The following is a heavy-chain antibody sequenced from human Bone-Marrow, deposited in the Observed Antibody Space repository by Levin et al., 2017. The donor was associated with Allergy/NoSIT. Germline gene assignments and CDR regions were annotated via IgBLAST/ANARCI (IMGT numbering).Heavy chain of an antibody. CDR3: ARHVSAWFDS. CDR1: GGSITSGSYY. Sequence: SETLSLTCTVSGGSITSGSYYWGWIRQPPGRGLEWIGSVYYGGKTFYNPSLKSRVTVFQDTSKNQFSLKVMSVTAADTALYFCARHVSAWFDSWGQGTQVTVSS. D-gene: IGHD1-26*01. J-gene: IGHJ5*01. CDR2: VYYGGKT. V-gene: IGHV4-39*01.